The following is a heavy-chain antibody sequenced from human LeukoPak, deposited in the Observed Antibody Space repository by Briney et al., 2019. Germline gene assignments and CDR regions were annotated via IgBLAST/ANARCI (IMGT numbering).Heavy chain of an antibody. J-gene: IGHJ3*02. CDR3: ARGYCSSIRCPGAFDI. Sequence: SETLSLTCAVYGGSFSGYYWTWNRQPPGKGLEWIGEINHSGTTNYNPSLKSRVTISVDTSQNQFSLSLSSVTAADTAVYYCARGYCSSIRCPGAFDIWGQGTMVAVSS. D-gene: IGHD2-2*01. CDR2: INHSGTT. CDR1: GGSFSGYY. V-gene: IGHV4-34*01.